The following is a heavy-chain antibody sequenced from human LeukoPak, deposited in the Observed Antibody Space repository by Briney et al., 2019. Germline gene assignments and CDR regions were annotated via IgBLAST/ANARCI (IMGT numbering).Heavy chain of an antibody. CDR1: GFTFSSYS. CDR3: ARGEVYCGGDCYFL. CDR2: ISSSSSYI. Sequence: GGSLRLSCAASGFTFSSYSMNWVRQAPGKGLEWVSSISSSSSYIYYADSVEGRFTISRDNAKNSLYLQMNSLRAEDTAVYYCARGEVYCGGDCYFLWGQGTLVTVSS. V-gene: IGHV3-21*01. J-gene: IGHJ4*02. D-gene: IGHD2-21*02.